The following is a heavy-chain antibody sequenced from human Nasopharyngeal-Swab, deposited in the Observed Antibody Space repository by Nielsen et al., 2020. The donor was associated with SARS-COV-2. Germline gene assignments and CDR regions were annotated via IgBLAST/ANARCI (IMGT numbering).Heavy chain of an antibody. CDR1: GFTFSSYW. D-gene: IGHD3/OR15-3a*01. Sequence: GESLKISCAASGFTFSSYWMHWVRQAPGKGLVWVSRINSDGSSTSYADSVKGRFTISRDNAKNTLYLQMNSLRAEDTAVYYCAGLRSVDYYFDYWGQGTLVTVSS. J-gene: IGHJ4*02. CDR3: AGLRSVDYYFDY. V-gene: IGHV3-74*01. CDR2: INSDGSST.